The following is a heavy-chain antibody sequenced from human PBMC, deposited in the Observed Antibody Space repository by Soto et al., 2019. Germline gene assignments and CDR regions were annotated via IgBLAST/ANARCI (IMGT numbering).Heavy chain of an antibody. Sequence: QLQLQESGPGLVKPSETLSLTCTVSGGSISSSSYYWGWIRQPPGKGLEWIGSIYYSGSTYYNPSLKGRAPISVDTSQNRFSLKLRSVTAADTAVYYCARVPFYGSGIRYYYYGMDVWGQGTTVTVSS. CDR2: IYYSGST. CDR1: GGSISSSSYY. D-gene: IGHD3-10*01. J-gene: IGHJ6*02. V-gene: IGHV4-39*01. CDR3: ARVPFYGSGIRYYYYGMDV.